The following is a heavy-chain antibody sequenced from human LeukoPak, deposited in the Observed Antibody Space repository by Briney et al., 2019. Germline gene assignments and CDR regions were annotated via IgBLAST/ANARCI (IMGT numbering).Heavy chain of an antibody. CDR1: GASISSGSHH. Sequence: SETLSLTCTVSGASISSGSHHWGWFRQSPGKGLEWIGSIYYSRTTYYNPSLNSRVTVSVVTSKNQFSLQLNSVTAADTAVYYCARVGIARSVVVVAATRYNWFDPWGQGTLVTVSS. D-gene: IGHD2-15*01. CDR3: ARVGIARSVVVVAATRYNWFDP. CDR2: IYYSRTT. J-gene: IGHJ5*02. V-gene: IGHV4-39*02.